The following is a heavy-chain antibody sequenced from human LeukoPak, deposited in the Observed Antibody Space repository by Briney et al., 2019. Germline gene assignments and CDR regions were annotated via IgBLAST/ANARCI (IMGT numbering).Heavy chain of an antibody. CDR3: AEGRGRTSSTSCYLETP. V-gene: IGHV3-23*01. CDR1: GFTFSSYA. Sequence: GGSLRLSCAASGFTFSSYAMSWVRQAPGKGLEWVSAISGSGGSTYYADSVKGRFTVSRDNSKNTLDLQMNSLGAEDTALYYCAEGRGRTSSTSCYLETPWGQGTLVTVSS. J-gene: IGHJ5*02. D-gene: IGHD2-2*01. CDR2: ISGSGGST.